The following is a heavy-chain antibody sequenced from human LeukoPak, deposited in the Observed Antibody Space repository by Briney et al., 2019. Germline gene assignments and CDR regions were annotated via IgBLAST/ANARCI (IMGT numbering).Heavy chain of an antibody. CDR1: GITFSNAW. CDR3: TPYSSGSCPF. CDR2: IYRSSNGETT. Sequence: GGSLRLSCAASGITFSNAWMTWVRQAPGKGLEWVGRIYRSSNGETTDYGAPVKGRFTMSRDDSKNTLYLQMNSLKTEDTAVYYCTPYSSGSCPFWGQGTLVTVSS. V-gene: IGHV3-15*01. J-gene: IGHJ4*02. D-gene: IGHD6-19*01.